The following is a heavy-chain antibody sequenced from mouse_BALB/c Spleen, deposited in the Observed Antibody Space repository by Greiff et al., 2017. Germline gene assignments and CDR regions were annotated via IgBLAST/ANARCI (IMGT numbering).Heavy chain of an antibody. CDR1: GFTFSSFG. Sequence: DVMLVESGGGLVQPGGSRKLSCAASGFTFSSFGMHWVRQAPEKGLEWVAYISSGSSTIYYADTVKGRFTISRDNPKNTLFLQMTSLRSEDTAMYYCARGPPGFDYWGQGTTLTVSS. CDR2: ISSGSSTI. J-gene: IGHJ2*01. CDR3: ARGPPGFDY. V-gene: IGHV5-17*02. D-gene: IGHD6-1*01.